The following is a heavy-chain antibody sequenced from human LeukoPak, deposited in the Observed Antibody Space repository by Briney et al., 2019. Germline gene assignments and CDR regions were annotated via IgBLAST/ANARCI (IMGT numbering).Heavy chain of an antibody. D-gene: IGHD2-2*01. CDR1: GFTFRIYG. CDR3: ARSGTRGDASDI. Sequence: GGCLRLSCTASGFTFRIYGMTWVRQAPWKGLEWVGNIKQDGNDRYYVDSVKGRFTISRDNALNSLFLQMNSLRAEDTGIYYCARSGTRGDASDIWGQGTLVTVSS. CDR2: IKQDGNDR. J-gene: IGHJ3*02. V-gene: IGHV3-7*03.